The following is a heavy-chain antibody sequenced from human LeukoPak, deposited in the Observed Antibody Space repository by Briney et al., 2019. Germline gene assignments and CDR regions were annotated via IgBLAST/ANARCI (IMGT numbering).Heavy chain of an antibody. J-gene: IGHJ3*01. CDR1: GFTVSSNY. Sequence: PGGSLRLSCAASGFTVSSNYMSWVRQATGKGLEWVSGIYIGGSTFYADSVKGRFTISRDTSKNTLNLQMNSLRAEDTAVYYCARVGGWFAPQDAFDVWGPGTMVTVSS. V-gene: IGHV3-53*01. CDR3: ARVGGWFAPQDAFDV. D-gene: IGHD6-19*01. CDR2: IYIGGST.